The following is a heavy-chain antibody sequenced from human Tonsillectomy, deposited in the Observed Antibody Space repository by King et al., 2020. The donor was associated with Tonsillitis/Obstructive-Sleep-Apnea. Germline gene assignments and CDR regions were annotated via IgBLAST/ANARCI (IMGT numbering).Heavy chain of an antibody. CDR3: ARVLAYCSGGSCYDRFAY. D-gene: IGHD2-15*01. V-gene: IGHV3-7*04. CDR2: IKRDGSEK. Sequence: VQLVESGGGLVQPGGSLRLSCAGSGFTFTTYWRTWVRQAPGKGLEWVANIKRDGSEKNYVDSVKGRFTISRENAKNSLYLQMNSLRAEDAAVYYCARVLAYCSGGSCYDRFAYWGQGTLVTVSS. J-gene: IGHJ4*02. CDR1: GFTFTTYW.